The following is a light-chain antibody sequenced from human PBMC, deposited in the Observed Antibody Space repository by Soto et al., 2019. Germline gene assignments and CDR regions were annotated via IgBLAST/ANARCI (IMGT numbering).Light chain of an antibody. CDR2: DVS. J-gene: IGLJ2*01. Sequence: QSALTQPASVSGSPGQSITISCTGTSSDVGGYNFVSWYQQHPGKAPKLMIYDVSNRPSGVSNRFSGSKSGNTASLTISGLQAEDEADDYCSSYTSNSTLVFGGGTQVTVL. CDR3: SSYTSNSTLV. CDR1: SSDVGGYNF. V-gene: IGLV2-14*03.